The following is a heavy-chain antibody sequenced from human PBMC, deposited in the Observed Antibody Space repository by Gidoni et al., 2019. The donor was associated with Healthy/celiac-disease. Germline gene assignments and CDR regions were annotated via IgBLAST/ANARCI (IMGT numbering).Heavy chain of an antibody. CDR2: INHSGST. Sequence: QVQLQQWGAGLLKPSETLSLTCAVYGGSFRGYYWSWIRQPPGKGLEWIGEINHSGSTNYNPSLKSRVTISVDTSKNQFSLKLSSVTAADTAVYYCARVGPYNWNYVRGGGEFDYWGQGTLVTVSS. D-gene: IGHD1-7*01. J-gene: IGHJ4*02. V-gene: IGHV4-34*01. CDR3: ARVGPYNWNYVRGGGEFDY. CDR1: GGSFRGYY.